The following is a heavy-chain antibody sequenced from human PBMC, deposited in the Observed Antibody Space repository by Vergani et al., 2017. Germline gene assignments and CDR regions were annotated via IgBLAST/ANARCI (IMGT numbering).Heavy chain of an antibody. D-gene: IGHD5-18*01. CDR3: AKDMGPETAMVRGGYFDL. V-gene: IGHV3-23*03. CDR2: IYSGGSST. Sequence: EVQLLESGGGLVQPGGSLRLSCAASGFTFSSYAMSWVRQAPGKGLEWVSVIYSGGSSTYYADSVKGRFTISRDNAKNSLYLQMNSLRAEDTALYYCAKDMGPETAMVRGGYFDLWGRGTLVTVSS. J-gene: IGHJ2*01. CDR1: GFTFSSYA.